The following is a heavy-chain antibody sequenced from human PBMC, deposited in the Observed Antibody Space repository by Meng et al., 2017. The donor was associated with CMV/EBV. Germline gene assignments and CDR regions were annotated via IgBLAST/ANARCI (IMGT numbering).Heavy chain of an antibody. J-gene: IGHJ6*02. V-gene: IGHV3-21*01. D-gene: IGHD1-26*01. CDR3: ARGAFIVGATRYYGMDV. CDR1: GFTFSSYS. CDR2: ISSSSSNI. Sequence: GGSLRLSCAASGFTFSSYSMNWVRQAPGKGLEWVSSISSSSSNIYYADSVKGRFTISRDNAKNSLYLQMNSLRAEDTAVYYCARGAFIVGATRYYGMDVWGQGTTVTVSS.